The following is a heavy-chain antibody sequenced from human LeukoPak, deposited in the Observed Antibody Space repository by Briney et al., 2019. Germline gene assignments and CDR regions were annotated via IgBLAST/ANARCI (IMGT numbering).Heavy chain of an antibody. J-gene: IGHJ4*01. CDR3: TRIDPLGFFDQ. CDR1: GAFTSRYC. Sequence: PSETLSLTCSVSGAFTSRYCWSWRRQPLGQGLEWIGNIFYSGNSKYNPSLTSRISMSVDTSKTQFSLELTSVTAADTAVYYCTRIDPLGFFDQWGPGTLVTVSS. V-gene: IGHV4-59*12. D-gene: IGHD6-25*01. CDR2: IFYSGNS.